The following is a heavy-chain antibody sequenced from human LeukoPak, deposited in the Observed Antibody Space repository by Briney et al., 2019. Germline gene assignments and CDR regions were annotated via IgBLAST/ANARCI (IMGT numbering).Heavy chain of an antibody. CDR3: ARDAGGCGGDCPSFDY. J-gene: IGHJ4*02. Sequence: GGSLRLSCAASGFTFSSYSMNWVRQAPGKGLEWVSYIGSSSSTIYYADSVKGRFTISRDNAKNSLYLQMNSLRAEDTAVYYCARDAGGCGGDCPSFDYWGQGTLVTVSS. CDR1: GFTFSSYS. V-gene: IGHV3-48*01. D-gene: IGHD2-21*01. CDR2: IGSSSSTI.